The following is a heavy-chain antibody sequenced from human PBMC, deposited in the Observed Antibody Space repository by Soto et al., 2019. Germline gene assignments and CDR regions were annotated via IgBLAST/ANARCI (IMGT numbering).Heavy chain of an antibody. CDR2: IYYSGST. D-gene: IGHD6-13*01. V-gene: IGHV4-31*03. CDR1: GGSISSGGYY. CDR3: ARDSYSSSWYEFDP. Sequence: NPSETLSLTCTVSGGSISSGGYYWSWIRQHPGKGLEWIGYIYYSGSTYYNPSLKSRVTISVDTSKNQFSLKLGSVTAADTAVYYCARDSYSSSWYEFDPWGQGTLVTVSS. J-gene: IGHJ5*02.